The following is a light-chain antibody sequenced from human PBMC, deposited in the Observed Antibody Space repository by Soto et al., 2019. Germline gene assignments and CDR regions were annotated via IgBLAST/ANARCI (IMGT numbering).Light chain of an antibody. CDR3: TSYTSTSTYV. V-gene: IGLV2-14*01. CDR1: SNDIGSSDY. Sequence: QSALTQPASVSASPGQSITISCTGASNDIGSSDYVSWYQQHPGKAPKLIIYGVRNRPSGTSDRFSGSKSGNTASLTISGLQAEDEADYYCTSYTSTSTYVFGTGTKLTVL. CDR2: GVR. J-gene: IGLJ1*01.